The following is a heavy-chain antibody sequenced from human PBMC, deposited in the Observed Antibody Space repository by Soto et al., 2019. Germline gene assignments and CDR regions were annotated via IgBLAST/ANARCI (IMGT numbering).Heavy chain of an antibody. V-gene: IGHV3-74*03. Sequence: EVQLVESGGGLVQPGGSLRLSCTASGFTFSSSWMHWVRQGPGKGLVWVSRITSDGSGTYVDSVKGRFTISRDNAKSTPYLQMNSLRVEDTAVYYCVSGSSGYYSWGQGVLVTVSS. D-gene: IGHD3-22*01. J-gene: IGHJ4*02. CDR1: GFTFSSSW. CDR2: ITSDGSGT. CDR3: VSGSSGYYS.